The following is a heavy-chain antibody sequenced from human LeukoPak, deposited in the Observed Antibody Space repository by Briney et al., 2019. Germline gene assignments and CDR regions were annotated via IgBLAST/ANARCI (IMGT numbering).Heavy chain of an antibody. CDR1: GFTFSTYG. CDR2: ISSSSSYI. J-gene: IGHJ6*03. Sequence: PGGSLRLSCAASGFTFSTYGMLWVRQAPGQGPEWVSSISSSSSYIYYADSVKGRFTISRDNAKNSLYLQMNSLRAEDTAVYYCARGVAGYYYYMDVWGKGTTVTVSS. CDR3: ARGVAGYYYYMDV. D-gene: IGHD5-12*01. V-gene: IGHV3-21*01.